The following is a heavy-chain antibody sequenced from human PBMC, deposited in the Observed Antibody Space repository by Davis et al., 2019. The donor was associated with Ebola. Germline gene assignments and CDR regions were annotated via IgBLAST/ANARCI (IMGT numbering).Heavy chain of an antibody. D-gene: IGHD6-19*01. CDR1: GFTFSSYG. Sequence: GESLKISCAASGFTFSSYGMHWVRQAPGKGLEWVAVIWYDGSNKYYADSVKGRFTISRDNSKNTPYLQMNSLRAEDTAVYYCARGEYSSGWYYFDYWGQGTLVTVSS. V-gene: IGHV3-33*01. CDR2: IWYDGSNK. J-gene: IGHJ4*02. CDR3: ARGEYSSGWYYFDY.